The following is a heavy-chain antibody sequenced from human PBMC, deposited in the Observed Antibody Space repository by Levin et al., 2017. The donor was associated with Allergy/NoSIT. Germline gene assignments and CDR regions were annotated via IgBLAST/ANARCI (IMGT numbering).Heavy chain of an antibody. J-gene: IGHJ4*02. CDR3: ARSPPEGNASYHI. D-gene: IGHD1-26*01. Sequence: SETLSLTCTVSGASLSSDDYFGGWIHQSPGKGLEWIGSIHYSGRSYYSLSLRSRLTLSVDTSKNEFSLTLTSLTASDTAVSYCARSPPEGNASYHIWGQGALVTVSS. V-gene: IGHV4-39*01. CDR2: IHYSGRS. CDR1: GASLSSDDYF.